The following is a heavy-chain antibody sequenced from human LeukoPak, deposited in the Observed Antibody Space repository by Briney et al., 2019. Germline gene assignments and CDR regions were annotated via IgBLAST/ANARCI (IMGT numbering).Heavy chain of an antibody. V-gene: IGHV3-48*01. CDR2: ISSSSSAI. CDR1: GFTFSSYS. J-gene: IGHJ4*02. CDR3: AREYCSSTSCLYDY. Sequence: GGSLRLSCAASGFTFSSYSMNWVRQAPGKGLEWVSYISSSSSAIYYADSVKGRFTISRDKAKNSLYLQMNSLRAEDTAVYYCAREYCSSTSCLYDYWGQGTLVTVSS. D-gene: IGHD2-2*01.